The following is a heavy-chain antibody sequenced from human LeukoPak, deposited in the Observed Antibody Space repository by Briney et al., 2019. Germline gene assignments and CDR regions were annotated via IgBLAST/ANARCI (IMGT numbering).Heavy chain of an antibody. CDR1: GGSISSYY. Sequence: SETLSLTCTVSGGSISSYYWSWIRQPPGKGLEWIGYIYYSGSTNYNPSLKSRVTISVDTSKNQFSLKLSPVTAADTAVYYCARHCFHDSSGYQIDYWGQGTLVTVSS. CDR2: IYYSGST. V-gene: IGHV4-59*08. CDR3: ARHCFHDSSGYQIDY. D-gene: IGHD3-22*01. J-gene: IGHJ4*02.